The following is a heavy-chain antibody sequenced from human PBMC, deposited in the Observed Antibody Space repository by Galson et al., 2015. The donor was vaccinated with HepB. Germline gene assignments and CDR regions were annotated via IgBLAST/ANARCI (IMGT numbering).Heavy chain of an antibody. CDR3: ARETGAYSGYDLWPSVFYHYRMDV. CDR1: GFTFSSNG. CDR2: ISYDGSHK. V-gene: IGHV3-30*03. Sequence: SLRLSCAASGFTFSSNGMHWVRQAPGKGLEWVAVISYDGSHKYYADSVKGRFTISRDNSKNTLYLQMNSLRAEDTASYYCARETGAYSGYDLWPSVFYHYRMDVWGQGTTVTVSS. D-gene: IGHD5-12*01. J-gene: IGHJ6*02.